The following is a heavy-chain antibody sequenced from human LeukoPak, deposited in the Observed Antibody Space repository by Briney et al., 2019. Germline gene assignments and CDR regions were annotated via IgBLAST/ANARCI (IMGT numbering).Heavy chain of an antibody. CDR1: GYTFTSYY. J-gene: IGHJ4*02. Sequence: ASVKVSCKASGYTFTSYYMHWVRQAPGQGLEWMGIINPSGGSTSYAQKFQGRVTITRDTSTSTVYMELSSLRSEDTAVYYCAISDSSGYRLDYWGQGTLVTVSS. V-gene: IGHV1-46*01. CDR2: INPSGGST. CDR3: AISDSSGYRLDY. D-gene: IGHD3-22*01.